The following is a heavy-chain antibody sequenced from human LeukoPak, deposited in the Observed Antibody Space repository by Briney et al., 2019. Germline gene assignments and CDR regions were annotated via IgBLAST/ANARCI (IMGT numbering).Heavy chain of an antibody. J-gene: IGHJ5*02. Sequence: PGGSLRLSCAASGFTLINYSMNWVRQAPGKGLEWVSYISSSGSTIYYADSVKGRFTISRDNAKNTLNLQMNSLRAEDTAVYYCARDLGQYYDTSDNWFDPWGQGTLVTVSS. CDR1: GFTLINYS. D-gene: IGHD3-22*01. V-gene: IGHV3-48*04. CDR3: ARDLGQYYDTSDNWFDP. CDR2: ISSSGSTI.